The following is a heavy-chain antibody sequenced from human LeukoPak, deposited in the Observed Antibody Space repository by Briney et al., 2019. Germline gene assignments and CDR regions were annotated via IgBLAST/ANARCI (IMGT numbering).Heavy chain of an antibody. V-gene: IGHV1-18*04. CDR1: GYTFTGYY. CDR2: ISAYNGNT. J-gene: IGHJ6*02. CDR3: ARAGGYQLLATYYYYGMDV. D-gene: IGHD2-2*01. Sequence: ASVKVSCKASGYTFTGYYMHWVRQAPGQGLERMGWISAYNGNTNYAQKLQGRVTMTTDTSTSTAYMELRSLRSDDTAVYYCARAGGYQLLATYYYYGMDVWGQGTTVTVSS.